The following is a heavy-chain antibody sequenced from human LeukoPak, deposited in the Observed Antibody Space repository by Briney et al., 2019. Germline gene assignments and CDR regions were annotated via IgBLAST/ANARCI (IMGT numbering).Heavy chain of an antibody. CDR1: GFNFDRYT. J-gene: IGHJ4*02. V-gene: IGHV3-43*01. CDR3: AKELDTMFFDY. D-gene: IGHD3-10*02. Sequence: GGSLRLSCAASGFNFDRYTIHWVRQAPGKGLEWVSHAGWAGDTTFYSDSVRGRFTISRDSGRKSVYLQMNSLTTDDTAFYFCAKELDTMFFDYWGQGALVTVSS. CDR2: AGWAGDTT.